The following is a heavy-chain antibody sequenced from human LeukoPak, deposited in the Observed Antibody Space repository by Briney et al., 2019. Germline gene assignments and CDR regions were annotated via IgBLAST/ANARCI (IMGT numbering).Heavy chain of an antibody. CDR1: GYSFPSYG. CDR3: ARGYSYGYGPLDY. Sequence: GASVKVSCKASGYSFPSYGINWVRQAPGQGLEWMGWISTDNGNTDYAQNLQGRVTMTTDTSTSTAYMELRSLRSDDMAVYYCARGYSYGYGPLDYWGQGTLVTVSS. D-gene: IGHD5-18*01. CDR2: ISTDNGNT. J-gene: IGHJ4*02. V-gene: IGHV1-18*03.